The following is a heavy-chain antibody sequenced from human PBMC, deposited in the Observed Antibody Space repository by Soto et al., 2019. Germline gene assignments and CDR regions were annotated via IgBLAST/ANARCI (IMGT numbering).Heavy chain of an antibody. CDR3: ASHTHYDPAADLP. J-gene: IGHJ5*02. CDR2: ISSSSRTI. CDR1: GFTFSSYN. Sequence: GGSLRLSCAASGFTFSSYNMNWVRQAPGKGLEWVSYISSSSRTIYYADSVKGRFTISRDNAKNSLYLQMNSLRAEDTAVYYCASHTHYDPAADLPWG. V-gene: IGHV3-48*01. D-gene: IGHD6-13*01.